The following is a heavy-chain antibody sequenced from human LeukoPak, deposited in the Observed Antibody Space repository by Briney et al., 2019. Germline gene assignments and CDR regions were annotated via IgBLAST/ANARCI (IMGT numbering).Heavy chain of an antibody. V-gene: IGHV4-34*01. CDR3: ARANYDILSGDFCGMDV. J-gene: IGHJ6*02. Sequence: PSETLSLTCAVYGGSFSGYYWSWVRQPPGKGLEWVGEINHSGSTNYNPSLKSRVSISLDTSKNQFSLRLSCVTGADTAVYYCARANYDILSGDFCGMDVWGQGTTVTVSS. CDR1: GGSFSGYY. D-gene: IGHD3-9*01. CDR2: INHSGST.